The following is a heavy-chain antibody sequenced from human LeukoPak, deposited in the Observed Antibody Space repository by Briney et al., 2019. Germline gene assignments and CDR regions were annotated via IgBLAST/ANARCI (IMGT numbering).Heavy chain of an antibody. J-gene: IGHJ4*02. V-gene: IGHV4-34*01. Sequence: PSETLSLTCAVSGESFSGYYWSWIRQPPGKGLEWIGEINHSGSTNYNPSLKSRVTISLDPSNNQFSLRLSSLTAADTAVYYRARGLRKWLRDPFNYWGQGTLVTVSS. D-gene: IGHD5-12*01. CDR2: INHSGST. CDR1: GESFSGYY. CDR3: ARGLRKWLRDPFNY.